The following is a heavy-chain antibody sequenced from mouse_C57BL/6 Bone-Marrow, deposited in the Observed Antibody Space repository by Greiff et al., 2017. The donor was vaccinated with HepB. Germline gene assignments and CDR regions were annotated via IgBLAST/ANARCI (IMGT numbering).Heavy chain of an antibody. V-gene: IGHV5-9-1*02. CDR3: TRACITTVVARGYYFDY. CDR1: GFTFSSYA. D-gene: IGHD1-1*01. J-gene: IGHJ2*01. Sequence: DVQLVESGEGLVKPGGSLKLSCAASGFTFSSYAMSWVRQTPEKRLEWVAYISSGGDYIYYADTVKGRFTISRDNARNTLYLQMSSLKSEDTAMYYCTRACITTVVARGYYFDYWGQGTTLTVSS. CDR2: ISSGGDYI.